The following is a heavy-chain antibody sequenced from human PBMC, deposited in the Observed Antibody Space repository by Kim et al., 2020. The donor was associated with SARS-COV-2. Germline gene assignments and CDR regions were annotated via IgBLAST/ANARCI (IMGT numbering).Heavy chain of an antibody. D-gene: IGHD2-2*01. CDR2: INPSGGST. Sequence: ASVKVSCKASGYTFTSYYMHWVRQAPGQGLEWMGIINPSGGSTSYAQKFQGRVTMTRDTSTSTVYMELSSLRSEDTAVYYCARTGEYCSSTSCSNTAMLTFDYWGQGTLVTVSS. V-gene: IGHV1-46*01. J-gene: IGHJ4*02. CDR1: GYTFTSYY. CDR3: ARTGEYCSSTSCSNTAMLTFDY.